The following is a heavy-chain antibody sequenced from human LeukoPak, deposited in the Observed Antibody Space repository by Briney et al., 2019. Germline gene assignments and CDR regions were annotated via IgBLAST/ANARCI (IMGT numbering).Heavy chain of an antibody. D-gene: IGHD3-22*01. Sequence: GGSLRLSCAASGFIFSSYSMNWVRQAPGKGLEWVSSISSSSSYIYYEDSVKGRFTISRDNAKNSLYLQMNSLRAEDTAVYYCARDKHGYYYDSSGPPRGAFDIWGQGTMVTVSS. CDR3: ARDKHGYYYDSSGPPRGAFDI. CDR1: GFIFSSYS. V-gene: IGHV3-21*01. CDR2: ISSSSSYI. J-gene: IGHJ3*02.